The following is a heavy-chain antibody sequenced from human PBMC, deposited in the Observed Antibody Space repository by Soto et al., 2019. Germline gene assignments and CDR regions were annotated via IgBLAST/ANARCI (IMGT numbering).Heavy chain of an antibody. CDR2: TYYRSKWYN. CDR1: GDSVSSNSAA. D-gene: IGHD6-19*01. CDR3: AREPNSSGWSRHYYYYGMDV. V-gene: IGHV6-1*01. J-gene: IGHJ6*02. Sequence: PSQTLSLTCAISGDSVSSNSAAWNWIRQSPSRGLEWLGRTYYRSKWYNDYAVSVKSRITINPDTSKNQFSLQLNSVTPEDTAVYYCAREPNSSGWSRHYYYYGMDVWGQGTTVTVSS.